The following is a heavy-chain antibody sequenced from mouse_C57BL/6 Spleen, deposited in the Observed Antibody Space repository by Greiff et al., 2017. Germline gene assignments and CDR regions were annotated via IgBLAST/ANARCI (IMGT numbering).Heavy chain of an antibody. Sequence: QVQLQQPGAELVMPGASVKLSCKASGYTFTSYWMHWVKQRPGQGLEWIGEIDPSASYTNYNQKFTGKSTLTVDKSSSTAYMQLSSLTSEDSAVYYCAKGRLRLRAMDYWGQGTSVTVSS. J-gene: IGHJ4*01. CDR1: GYTFTSYW. V-gene: IGHV1-69*01. D-gene: IGHD3-2*02. CDR2: IDPSASYT. CDR3: AKGRLRLRAMDY.